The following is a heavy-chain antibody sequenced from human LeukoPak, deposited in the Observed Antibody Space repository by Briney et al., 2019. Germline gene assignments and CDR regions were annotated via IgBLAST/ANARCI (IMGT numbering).Heavy chain of an antibody. Sequence: PGGSLRLSCAASGFTFSSYVMSWVRQAPGKGLEWVSAVSSSGGTTYYADSVKGRFTISRDNSRNTLYLQINSLGAEDTAIYYCAKVYSSGWYFFDYWGQGTLVTVSS. CDR3: AKVYSSGWYFFDY. CDR2: VSSSGGTT. J-gene: IGHJ4*02. D-gene: IGHD6-19*01. CDR1: GFTFSSYV. V-gene: IGHV3-23*01.